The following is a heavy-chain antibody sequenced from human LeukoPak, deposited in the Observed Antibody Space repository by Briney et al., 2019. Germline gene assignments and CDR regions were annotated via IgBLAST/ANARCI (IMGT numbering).Heavy chain of an antibody. J-gene: IGHJ6*04. Sequence: GGSLRLSCAASGFTFSSYRMNWVRQAPGKGLEWVSSISSISSYIYYADFVKGGFHISRENSNKTLFLQMNSLRAEDTAVYYCPELGITMIGGVWGKGNTVTISS. CDR2: ISSISSYI. CDR3: PELGITMIGGV. D-gene: IGHD3-10*02. CDR1: GFTFSSYR. V-gene: IGHV3-21*01.